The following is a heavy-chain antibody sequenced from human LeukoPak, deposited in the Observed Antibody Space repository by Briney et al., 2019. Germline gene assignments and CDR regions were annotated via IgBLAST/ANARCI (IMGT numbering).Heavy chain of an antibody. D-gene: IGHD3-3*01. J-gene: IGHJ4*02. CDR3: ARYLGVVTIHSYYFDY. Sequence: SETLSLTCTVSGGSISSSSYYWGWIRQPPGKGLEWIGSIYYSGSTYYNPSLKSRVTISVDTSKNQFSLKLSSVTAADTAVYYCARYLGVVTIHSYYFDYWGQGTLVTVSS. CDR2: IYYSGST. CDR1: GGSISSSSYY. V-gene: IGHV4-39*01.